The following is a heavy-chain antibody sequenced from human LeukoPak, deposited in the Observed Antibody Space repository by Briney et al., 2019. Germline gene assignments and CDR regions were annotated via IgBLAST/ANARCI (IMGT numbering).Heavy chain of an antibody. V-gene: IGHV4-4*02. Sequence: SETLSLTCGVSGGSISNTNWWSWVRQPPGQGLEWIGEISLTGLTNYNPSLESRVSVSLDKSKNQLSLNLTPVTAADTAVYYCSRENGAFSPFGYWGQGTLVSVPS. CDR3: SRENGAFSPFGY. D-gene: IGHD2-8*01. CDR1: GGSISNTNW. CDR2: ISLTGLT. J-gene: IGHJ4*02.